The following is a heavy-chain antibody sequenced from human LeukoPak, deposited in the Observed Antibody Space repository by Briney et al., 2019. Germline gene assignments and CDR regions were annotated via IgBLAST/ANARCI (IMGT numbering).Heavy chain of an antibody. D-gene: IGHD1-26*01. CDR3: ARSRLFGSYYSLDY. CDR1: GGSISSYY. J-gene: IGHJ4*02. CDR2: IYTSGST. Sequence: SETLSLTCTVSGGSISSYYWSWIRQPAGKGLEWIGRIYTSGSTNYNPPLKSRVTMSVDTSKNQFSLKLSSVTAADTAVYYCARSRLFGSYYSLDYWGQGTLVTVSS. V-gene: IGHV4-4*07.